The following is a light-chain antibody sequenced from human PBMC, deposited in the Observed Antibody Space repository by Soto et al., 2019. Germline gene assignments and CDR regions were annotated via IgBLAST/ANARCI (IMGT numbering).Light chain of an antibody. V-gene: IGLV1-51*02. Sequence: QSVLTQPPSVSAAPGQKVTISCSGTYSNIGHNYVSWYQQLPGTAPRLLIYENNRRPSGIPDRFSGSKSGTSATLDITGLQTGDEADYYCGTWDSSLSDGVRFGGGTQLTVL. J-gene: IGLJ7*01. CDR1: YSNIGHNY. CDR3: GTWDSSLSDGVR. CDR2: ENN.